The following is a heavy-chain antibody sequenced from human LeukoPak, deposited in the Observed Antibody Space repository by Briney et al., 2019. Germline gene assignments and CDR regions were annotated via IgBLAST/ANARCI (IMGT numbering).Heavy chain of an antibody. D-gene: IGHD2-2*01. V-gene: IGHV3-20*04. J-gene: IGHJ4*02. Sequence: GGSLRLSCTAFGFAFDEHGMSWVRQVPGKGLEWVAGINWSGGSTGYADPLRGRFTISRDNAKNSLYLQMDCLRAEDTALYYCARAPITSPFYFDYWGQGTLVTVSS. CDR1: GFAFDEHG. CDR3: ARAPITSPFYFDY. CDR2: INWSGGST.